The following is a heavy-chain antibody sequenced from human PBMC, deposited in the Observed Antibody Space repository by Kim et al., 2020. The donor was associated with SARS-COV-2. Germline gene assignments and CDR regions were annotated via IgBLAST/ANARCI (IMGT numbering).Heavy chain of an antibody. V-gene: IGHV3-21*01. CDR2: ISSSSSYI. Sequence: GGSLRLSCAASGFTFSSYSMNWVRQAPGKGLEWVSSISSSSSYIYYADSVKGRFTISRDNAKNSLYLQMNSLRAEDTAVYYCASSRNSELSALYYYYYGMDVGGQGTTVTVSS. CDR3: ASSRNSELSALYYYYYGMDV. CDR1: GFTFSSYS. D-gene: IGHD4-4*01. J-gene: IGHJ6*02.